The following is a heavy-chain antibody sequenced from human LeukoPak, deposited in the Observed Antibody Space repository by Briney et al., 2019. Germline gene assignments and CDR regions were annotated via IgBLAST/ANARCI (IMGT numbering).Heavy chain of an antibody. J-gene: IGHJ3*02. CDR1: GYTFTSYY. CDR3: ARDRDAFDI. V-gene: IGHV1-46*01. CDR2: INPSGGST. Sequence: ASLKSSCKASGYTFTSYYMTWLRKAPGQGLEWMGIINPSGGSTSYAQKFQGRVTMTRDTSISTAYMELSRLRSDDTAVYYCARDRDAFDIWGQGTMVTVSS.